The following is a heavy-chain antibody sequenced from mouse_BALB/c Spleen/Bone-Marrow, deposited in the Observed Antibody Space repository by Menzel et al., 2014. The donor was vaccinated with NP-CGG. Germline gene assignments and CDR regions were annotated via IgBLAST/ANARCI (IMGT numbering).Heavy chain of an antibody. D-gene: IGHD2-1*01. CDR2: IRSGSSTI. CDR3: SRGRGAYGNIRRRYAMDY. J-gene: IGHJ4*01. V-gene: IGHV5-17*02. CDR1: GFTFRRFG. Sequence: KLVESRGGLVQPGVSRKLSCAASGFTFRRFGMHWVRQAPEKGLEWVAYIRSGSSTIYYSDTVKGRFTISRDNPRNTLYLQMSSLRSEDTAMYYRSRGRGAYGNIRRRYAMDYWGHGASVTISS.